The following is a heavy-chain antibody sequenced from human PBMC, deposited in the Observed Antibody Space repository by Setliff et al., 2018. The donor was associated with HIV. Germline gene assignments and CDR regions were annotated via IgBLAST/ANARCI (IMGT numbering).Heavy chain of an antibody. CDR3: ARDGWELDRGRADYFDY. Sequence: ASVKVSCKASGYTFTDYAMNWVRQAPGQGLEWMGWINAGNGDTEYSQKFQGRVTIDRDTSATTAYMELRSLRSEDTAVYYCARDGWELDRGRADYFDYWGQGALVTVSS. CDR1: GYTFTDYA. J-gene: IGHJ4*02. CDR2: INAGNGDT. D-gene: IGHD3-10*01. V-gene: IGHV1-3*01.